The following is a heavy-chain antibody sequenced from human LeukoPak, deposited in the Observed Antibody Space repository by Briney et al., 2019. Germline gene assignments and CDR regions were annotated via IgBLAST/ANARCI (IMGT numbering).Heavy chain of an antibody. CDR1: GYTFTGYY. CDR3: ARAQGFGELSIDY. Sequence: ASVKVSCKASGYTFTGYYMHWVRQAPGQGLEWMGWISPNSGGTNYAQKFQGRVTMTRDTSISTAYMELSRLRSDDTAVYYCARAQGFGELSIDYWGQGTLVTVSS. CDR2: ISPNSGGT. D-gene: IGHD3-10*01. J-gene: IGHJ4*02. V-gene: IGHV1-2*02.